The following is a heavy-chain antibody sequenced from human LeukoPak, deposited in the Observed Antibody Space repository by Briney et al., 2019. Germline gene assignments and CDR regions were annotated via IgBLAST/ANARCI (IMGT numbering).Heavy chain of an antibody. V-gene: IGHV1-2*06. D-gene: IGHD1-1*01. J-gene: IGHJ4*02. CDR2: INAGSGDT. CDR3: ARDLSSTPNWELDY. Sequence: ASVKVSCKASGGTFSSYTISWVRQAPGQGLEWMGRINAGSGDTEFAQKFQGRVTMTRDTFVSTAYMEVSGLTSDDTAMYYCARDLSSTPNWELDYWGQGTLVTVSS. CDR1: GGTFSSYT.